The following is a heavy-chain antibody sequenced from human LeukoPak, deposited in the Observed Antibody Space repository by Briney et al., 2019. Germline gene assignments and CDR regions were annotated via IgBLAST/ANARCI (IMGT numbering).Heavy chain of an antibody. CDR3: ARGLGGSSRCFAN. J-gene: IGHJ4*01. CDR2: IYYSGST. V-gene: IGHV4-59*01. Sequence: PSEPQTLTCTVSGGSISSYYWSWIRQPPGKGLEWIGYIYYSGSTNYNPSLKSRVTISVDTSKNQLSLKLRSVTAADTAVYYCARGLGGSSRCFANWGHRTLVTVSS. D-gene: IGHD6-19*01. CDR1: GGSISSYY.